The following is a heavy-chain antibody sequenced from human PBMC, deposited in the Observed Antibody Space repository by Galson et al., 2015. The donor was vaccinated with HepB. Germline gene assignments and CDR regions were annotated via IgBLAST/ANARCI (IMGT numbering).Heavy chain of an antibody. CDR1: GYTFTSYG. CDR2: ISAYNGNT. J-gene: IGHJ6*02. CDR3: ARRGIAAAGDYYYYGMDV. Sequence: SVKVSCKASGYTFTSYGISWVRQAPGQGLEWMGWISAYNGNTNYAQKLQGRVTMTTDTSTSTAYMELRSLRSDDTAVYYCARRGIAAAGDYYYYGMDVWGQGTTVTVSS. D-gene: IGHD6-13*01. V-gene: IGHV1-18*01.